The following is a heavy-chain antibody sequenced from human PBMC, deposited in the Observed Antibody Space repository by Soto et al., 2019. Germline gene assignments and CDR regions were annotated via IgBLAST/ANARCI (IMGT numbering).Heavy chain of an antibody. V-gene: IGHV6-1*01. Sequence: PSQTLPLTCAISGDRVSRNSAAWNWIRPSPSRGLEWLGRTYYRSKWYNDYAVSVKSRITINPDTSKNQFSLQLNSVTPEDTAVYYCARDVYYDSSGYYNQGPLFDYWGQGTLVTVSS. D-gene: IGHD3-22*01. CDR1: GDRVSRNSAA. CDR3: ARDVYYDSSGYYNQGPLFDY. CDR2: TYYRSKWYN. J-gene: IGHJ4*02.